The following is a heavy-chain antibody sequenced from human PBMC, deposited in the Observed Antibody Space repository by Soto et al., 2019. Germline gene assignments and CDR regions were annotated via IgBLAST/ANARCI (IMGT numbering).Heavy chain of an antibody. D-gene: IGHD3-22*01. CDR3: ARHGAYYDSSGYPYYYFDY. CDR2: IFWNDEK. CDR1: GFSLSYARVG. J-gene: IGHJ4*02. Sequence: QVTLKESGPVLVKPTETLTLTCTVSGFSLSYARVGVSWIRQPPGEALEWLAHIFWNDEKSYSTSLKSRLTISKDTSKSQVVLAMTNMDPVDTATYYCARHGAYYDSSGYPYYYFDYCGQGILVTVSS. V-gene: IGHV2-26*01.